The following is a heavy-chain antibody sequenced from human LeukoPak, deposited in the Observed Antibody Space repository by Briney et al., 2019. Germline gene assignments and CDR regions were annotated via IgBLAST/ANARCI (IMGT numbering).Heavy chain of an antibody. Sequence: PGGSLRLSCAASGFTFSSYAMHWVRQAPGKGLEWVAVISYDGSNKYYADSVKGRFTISRDDAKNSLYLQMNSLRAEDTAVYYCAREGTVGATLGWFDPWGQGTLVTVSS. CDR2: ISYDGSNK. CDR1: GFTFSSYA. J-gene: IGHJ5*02. D-gene: IGHD1-26*01. V-gene: IGHV3-30*04. CDR3: AREGTVGATLGWFDP.